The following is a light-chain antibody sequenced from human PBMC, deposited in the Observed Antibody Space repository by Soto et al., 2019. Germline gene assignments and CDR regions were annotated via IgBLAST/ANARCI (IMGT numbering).Light chain of an antibody. V-gene: IGKV1-9*01. CDR3: QQFNAYPLT. Sequence: DIQLTQSPSFLSASVGDRVTISCWASQGISDDLAWYQQKPGKAPKLLIYGASTLQSGVPSRFSGSASGTEFTLTISSLQPEDFATYFCQQFNAYPLTFGGGTKLEIK. CDR2: GAS. J-gene: IGKJ4*01. CDR1: QGISDD.